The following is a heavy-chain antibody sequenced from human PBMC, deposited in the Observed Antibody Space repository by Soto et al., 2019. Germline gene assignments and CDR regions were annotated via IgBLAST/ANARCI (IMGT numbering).Heavy chain of an antibody. Sequence: QVQLQESGPGLVKPSETLSLICTVSGGSISHHYWSWIRQPAGTRLEGFGRMYVTGTTNYNPSLKNRVSMSIDTSKNQFSLKLSSVTAADTAVYYCARDGGYTGYEEGNPFDIWGQGTMVTVSS. J-gene: IGHJ3*02. CDR3: ARDGGYTGYEEGNPFDI. D-gene: IGHD5-12*01. CDR2: MYVTGTT. CDR1: GGSISHHY. V-gene: IGHV4-4*07.